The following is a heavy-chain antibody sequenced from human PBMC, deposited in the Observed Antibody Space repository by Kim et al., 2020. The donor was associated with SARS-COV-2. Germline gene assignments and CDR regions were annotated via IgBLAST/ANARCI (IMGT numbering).Heavy chain of an antibody. J-gene: IGHJ4*02. V-gene: IGHV4-4*07. D-gene: IGHD5-18*01. CDR3: ARLHTAMAYYFDY. Sequence: YDPALKSRVTMSVDTSKNQFSLKRSSVTAADTAVYYCARLHTAMAYYFDYWGQGTLVTVSS.